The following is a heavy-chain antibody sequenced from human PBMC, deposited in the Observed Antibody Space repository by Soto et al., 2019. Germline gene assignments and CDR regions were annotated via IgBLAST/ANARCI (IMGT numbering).Heavy chain of an antibody. V-gene: IGHV1-3*04. CDR1: GYTFTHYA. CDR3: ARQGDSRILRDTFDI. D-gene: IGHD2-8*01. Sequence: QVQLVQSGAEVKQPGASVKVSCKSSGYTFTHYAMHWVRQAPGQGLEWLGWINTDNGNTAFSQKFQGRVSITMDTSASTAYVELSSLISEDTAVYYCARQGDSRILRDTFDIWGQGTLVIVAS. CDR2: INTDNGNT. J-gene: IGHJ3*02.